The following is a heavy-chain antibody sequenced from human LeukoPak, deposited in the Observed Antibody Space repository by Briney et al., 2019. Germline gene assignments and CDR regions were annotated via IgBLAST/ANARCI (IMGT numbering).Heavy chain of an antibody. CDR3: ARDRLTVTSFDY. Sequence: ASVKVSCKASGYTFTGYYMHWVRQAPGQGLEWMGWINPNSGGTNYAQKFQGRVTMTRDMSISTAYMELSRLRSDDTAVYYCARDRLTVTSFDYWGQGALVTVSS. CDR2: INPNSGGT. D-gene: IGHD4-17*01. V-gene: IGHV1-2*02. CDR1: GYTFTGYY. J-gene: IGHJ4*02.